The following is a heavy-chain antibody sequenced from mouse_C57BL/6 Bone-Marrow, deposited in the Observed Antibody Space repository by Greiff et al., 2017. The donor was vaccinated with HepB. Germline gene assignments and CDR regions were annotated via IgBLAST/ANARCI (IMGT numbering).Heavy chain of an antibody. D-gene: IGHD2-4*01. J-gene: IGHJ3*01. CDR2: IYPGDGDT. V-gene: IGHV1-82*01. CDR1: GYAFSSSW. CDR3: ASDYDSFAY. Sequence: QVQLQQSGPELVKPGASVKISCKASGYAFSSSWMHWVKQRPGKGLEWIGSIYPGDGDTNYNGKFKGKATLTADKSSSTAYMQLSSLTSEDSAVYFCASDYDSFAYWGQGTLVTVSA.